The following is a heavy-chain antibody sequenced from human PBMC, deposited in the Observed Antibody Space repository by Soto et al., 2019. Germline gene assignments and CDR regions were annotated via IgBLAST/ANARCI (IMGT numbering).Heavy chain of an antibody. D-gene: IGHD1-1*01. Sequence: GGSLRLSCASSGFTFSSYAMHWVRQAPGKGLEWVAVISYDGSNKYYADSVKGRFTISRDNSKNTLYLQMNSLRAEDTAVYYCARAPGGTHSYYYGMDVWGQGTTVTVSS. CDR1: GFTFSSYA. CDR2: ISYDGSNK. CDR3: ARAPGGTHSYYYGMDV. V-gene: IGHV3-30-3*01. J-gene: IGHJ6*02.